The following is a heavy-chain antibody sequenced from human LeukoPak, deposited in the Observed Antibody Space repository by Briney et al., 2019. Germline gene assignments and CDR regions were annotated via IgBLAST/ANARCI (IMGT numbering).Heavy chain of an antibody. CDR3: ARAKRDKHLVVVTAYYYYYMDV. CDR1: GGSISSYY. Sequence: SETLSLTCTVSGGSISSYYWSWIRQPPGKGLEWIGYIYYSGSTNYNPSLKSRVTISVDTSKNQFSLKLSSVTAADTAVYYCARAKRDKHLVVVTAYYYYYMDVWGKGTTVTVSS. V-gene: IGHV4-59*01. D-gene: IGHD2-21*02. CDR2: IYYSGST. J-gene: IGHJ6*03.